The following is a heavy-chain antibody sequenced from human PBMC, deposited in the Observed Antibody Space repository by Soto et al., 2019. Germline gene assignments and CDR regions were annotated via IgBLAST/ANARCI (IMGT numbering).Heavy chain of an antibody. J-gene: IGHJ5*02. D-gene: IGHD3-10*01. CDR1: GGAFTGYY. CDR2: VNHSGST. V-gene: IGHV4-34*01. CDR3: AKGPAGTSVKWFDP. Sequence: QVQLQQWGAGLLNPSETLSLTCAVYGGAFTGYYWRWIRQIPGRGLEWIGEVNHSGSTNYSPSLKSRVTISVETSKNQCSLRMRSLTAADTGVYYCAKGPAGTSVKWFDPWGQGTLVTVSS.